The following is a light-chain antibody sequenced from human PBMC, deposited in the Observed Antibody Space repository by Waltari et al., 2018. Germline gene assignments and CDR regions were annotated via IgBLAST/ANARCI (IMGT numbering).Light chain of an antibody. CDR3: QQYKTSPTWT. CDR1: QNIGSS. Sequence: DIQMTQSPSTLPASVGDSVTITCRASQNIGSSLVWYQQKPGKAPKLLIYEASSLQFGVPSRFSGRGSGAEFTLTIASLQHDDFAAYYCQQYKTSPTWTFGQGTRVELK. CDR2: EAS. V-gene: IGKV1-5*03. J-gene: IGKJ1*01.